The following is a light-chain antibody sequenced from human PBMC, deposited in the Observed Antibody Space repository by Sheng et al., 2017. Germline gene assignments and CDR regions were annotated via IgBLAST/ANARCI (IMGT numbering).Light chain of an antibody. Sequence: QSVLTQPPSASGTPGQRVTISCSGSRSNIGSNRVNWYQQLPGTAPNLLIYGNNQRPPGVRDRFSGSKSGTSASLAISGLQSEDEADYYCASWDDSLNGYVFGTGTKVTVL. J-gene: IGLJ1*01. CDR3: ASWDDSLNGYV. V-gene: IGLV1-44*01. CDR2: GNN. CDR1: RSNIGSNR.